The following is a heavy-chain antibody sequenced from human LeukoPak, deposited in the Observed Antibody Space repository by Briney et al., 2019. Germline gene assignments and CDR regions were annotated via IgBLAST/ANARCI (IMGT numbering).Heavy chain of an antibody. J-gene: IGHJ4*02. D-gene: IGHD5-18*01. CDR1: GYTFTSYG. V-gene: IGHV1-18*01. CDR2: ISAYNGNT. Sequence: ASVKVSCKASGYTFTSYGISWVRQAPGQGLEWMGWISAYNGNTNYAQKLQGRVTMATDTSTSTAYMELSSLRSEDTAVYYCATTASSHPFDYWGQGTLVTVSS. CDR3: ATTASSHPFDY.